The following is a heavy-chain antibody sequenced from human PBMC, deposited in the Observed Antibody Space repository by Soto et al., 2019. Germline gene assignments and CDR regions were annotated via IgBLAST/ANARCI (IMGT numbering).Heavy chain of an antibody. J-gene: IGHJ6*02. CDR1: GDSVSSNSAA. V-gene: IGHV6-1*01. D-gene: IGHD3-10*01. CDR2: TYYRSKWYN. Sequence: SQTLSLTCAISGDSVSSNSAAWNWIRQSPSRGLEWLGRTYYRSKWYNDYAVSVKSRITINPDTSKNQLSLQLNSVTPADTAVYYCARAGYGSGSYYPYYYGMDVWVQGTTVTVSS. CDR3: ARAGYGSGSYYPYYYGMDV.